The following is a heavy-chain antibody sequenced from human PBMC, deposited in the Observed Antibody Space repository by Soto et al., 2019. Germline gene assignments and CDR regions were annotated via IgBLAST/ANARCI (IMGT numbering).Heavy chain of an antibody. V-gene: IGHV3-30*18. CDR3: AKDKEGGHYYYGMDV. J-gene: IGHJ6*02. CDR2: ILYDGGNK. Sequence: QVQLVESGGGVVQPGKSLRLSCAASGFSFSGSGMHWVRQAPGKGLEWVAFILYDGGNKYHADSVKGRFTISRDNSKNTLFLQMNSLRVEDTAVYYCAKDKEGGHYYYGMDVWGQGTTVTVSS. CDR1: GFSFSGSG. D-gene: IGHD1-26*01.